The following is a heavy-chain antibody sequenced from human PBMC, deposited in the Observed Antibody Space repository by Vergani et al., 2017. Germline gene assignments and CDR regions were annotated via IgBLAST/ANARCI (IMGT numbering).Heavy chain of an antibody. CDR1: GFTFIMHA. CDR2: LSASDRRT. D-gene: IGHD4-17*01. Sequence: EVQLLESGGDLVQPGGSLRLSCAASGFTFIMHAMSWVRQAPGKGLEWVSTLSASDRRTHYADSVKGRFTISRDNSKNTLFLHMNSLRAEDTAVYYCARDPSSVTTLGANWFDPWGQGTLVTVSS. V-gene: IGHV3-23*01. CDR3: ARDPSSVTTLGANWFDP. J-gene: IGHJ5*02.